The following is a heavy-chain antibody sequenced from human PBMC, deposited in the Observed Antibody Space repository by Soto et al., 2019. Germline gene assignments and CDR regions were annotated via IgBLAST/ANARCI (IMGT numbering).Heavy chain of an antibody. CDR1: GFTFSSYG. D-gene: IGHD2-15*01. Sequence: QVQLVESGGGVVQPGRSLRLSCAASGFTFSSYGMHWVRQAPGKGLEWVAVISYDGSNKYYADPVKGRFTISRDNSKNTLYLQMNSLRAEDTAVYYCATLGLLLEIYYYYGMDVWGQGTTVTVSS. CDR2: ISYDGSNK. CDR3: ATLGLLLEIYYYYGMDV. J-gene: IGHJ6*02. V-gene: IGHV3-30*03.